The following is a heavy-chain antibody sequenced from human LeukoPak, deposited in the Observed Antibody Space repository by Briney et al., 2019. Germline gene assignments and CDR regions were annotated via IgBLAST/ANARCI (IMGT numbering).Heavy chain of an antibody. CDR1: RDSINRDY. V-gene: IGHV4-59*01. Sequence: SSETLSLTCTGSRDSINRDYWSWLGPRPGKGLDWIAYIYYSGSTNNTPSPKSRVPMSIDTSKNQFSLKLASVTAADTAVYYCAREGKTIAAPTTWGQGTLVTVSS. CDR3: AREGKTIAAPTT. J-gene: IGHJ5*02. CDR2: IYYSGST. D-gene: IGHD6-13*01.